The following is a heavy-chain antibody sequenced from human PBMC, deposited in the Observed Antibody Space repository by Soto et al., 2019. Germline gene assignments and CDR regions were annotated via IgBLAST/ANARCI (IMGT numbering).Heavy chain of an antibody. V-gene: IGHV4-38-2*01. D-gene: IGHD4-17*01. J-gene: IGHJ4*02. CDR3: ARGSRFNYGDYVGY. CDR2: IYHSGST. Sequence: SETLSLTCAVSGYSISSGYYWGWIRQPPGKGLEWIGSIYHSGSTHYNPSLKSRVTISVDTSKNQFSLKLSSVTAADTAVYYCARGSRFNYGDYVGYWGQGTLVTVSS. CDR1: GYSISSGYY.